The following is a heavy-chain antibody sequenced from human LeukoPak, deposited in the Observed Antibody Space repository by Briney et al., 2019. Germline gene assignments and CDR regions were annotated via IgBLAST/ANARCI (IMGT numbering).Heavy chain of an antibody. V-gene: IGHV3-9*01. CDR3: AKAAAAGIIDY. CDR2: ISWNSGSI. D-gene: IGHD6-13*01. Sequence: GRSLRLSCAASGFTFDDYAMHWVRQAPGKGLEWASGISWNSGSIGYADSVKGRFTISRDNAKNSLYLQMNSLRAEDTALYYCAKAAAAGIIDYWGQGTLVTVSS. J-gene: IGHJ4*02. CDR1: GFTFDDYA.